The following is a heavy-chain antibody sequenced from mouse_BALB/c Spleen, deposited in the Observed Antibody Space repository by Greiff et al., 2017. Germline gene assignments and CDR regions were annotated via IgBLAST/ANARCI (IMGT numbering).Heavy chain of an antibody. J-gene: IGHJ2*01. CDR1: GYTFTSYW. CDR2: INPSNGRT. V-gene: IGHV1S81*02. CDR3: ARRGLGDYFDY. D-gene: IGHD3-3*01. Sequence: VQLQQPGSELVKPGASVKLSCKASGYTFTSYWMHWVKQRPGQGLEWIGEINPSNGRTNYNEKFKSKATLTVDKSSSTAYMQLSSLTSEDSAVYYCARRGLGDYFDYWGQGTTLTVSS.